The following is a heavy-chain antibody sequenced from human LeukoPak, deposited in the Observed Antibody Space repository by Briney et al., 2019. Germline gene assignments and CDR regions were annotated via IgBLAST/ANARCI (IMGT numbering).Heavy chain of an antibody. V-gene: IGHV3-66*02. CDR3: ARDLKEGAYYFDY. CDR2: IYSGGST. J-gene: IGHJ4*02. CDR1: GFTFSSYA. D-gene: IGHD1-26*01. Sequence: GGSLRLSCAASGFTFSSYAMSWVRQAPGKGLEWVSVIYSGGSTYYADSVKGRFTISRDNSKNTLYLQMNSLRAEDTAVYYCARDLKEGAYYFDYWGQGTLVTVSS.